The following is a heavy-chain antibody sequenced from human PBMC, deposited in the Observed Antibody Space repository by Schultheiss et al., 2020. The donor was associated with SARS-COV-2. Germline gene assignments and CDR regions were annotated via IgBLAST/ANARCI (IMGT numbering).Heavy chain of an antibody. D-gene: IGHD2-2*01. CDR2: IYPGDSDT. J-gene: IGHJ4*02. CDR1: GFTFSSYW. Sequence: GGSLRLSCAASGFTFSSYWMSWVRQAPGKGLEWMGIIYPGDSDTRYSPSFQGQVTISADKSISTAYLQWSSLKASDTAMYYCARGYQPLNYYFDYWGQGTLVTVSS. CDR3: ARGYQPLNYYFDY. V-gene: IGHV5-51*01.